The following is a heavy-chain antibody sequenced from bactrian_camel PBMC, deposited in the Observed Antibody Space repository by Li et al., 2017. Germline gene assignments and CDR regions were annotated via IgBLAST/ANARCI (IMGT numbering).Heavy chain of an antibody. J-gene: IGHJ4*01. D-gene: IGHD2*01. Sequence: HVQLVESGRDSVQPGGSLTLSCSTAGYAWYIYCMAWFRQAPGKEREGVASIDSDGEINYADSVNGRFALSRDNANNILTLQMNSLDPDDSGMYYCAAQTVIRSCPREGVAYAWWGQGTQVTVS. CDR1: GYAWYIYC. CDR2: IDSDGEI. V-gene: IGHV3S6*01. CDR3: AAQTVIRSCPREGVAYAW.